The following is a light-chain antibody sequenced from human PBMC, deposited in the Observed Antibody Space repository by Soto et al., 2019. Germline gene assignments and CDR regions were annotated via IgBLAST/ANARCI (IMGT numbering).Light chain of an antibody. Sequence: EIVMTQSPATLSVSPGERATLSCRASQSVTSNLAWYQQKPGQAPRLLIYGASTRATGIPARFSGSGSGTEFTLTISSLQSEDFAVYYCQQYNTWSTFGQGTKV. V-gene: IGKV3-15*01. CDR1: QSVTSN. CDR3: QQYNTWST. CDR2: GAS. J-gene: IGKJ1*01.